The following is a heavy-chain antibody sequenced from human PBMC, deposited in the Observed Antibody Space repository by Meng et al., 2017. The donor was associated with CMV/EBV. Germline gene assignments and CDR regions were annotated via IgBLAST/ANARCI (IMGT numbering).Heavy chain of an antibody. D-gene: IGHD2-2*02. V-gene: IGHV3-7*01. J-gene: IGHJ4*02. CDR3: ASDCSGASCYITN. CDR1: GFTFSGYW. Sequence: GESLKISCAASGFTFSGYWMTWVRQAPGKGLEWVANIKQDGSEKYYVDSVKGRFTISRDNAKNSLSLQMNSLRAEDTAVYYCASDCSGASCYITNWGRGTRVTVSS. CDR2: IKQDGSEK.